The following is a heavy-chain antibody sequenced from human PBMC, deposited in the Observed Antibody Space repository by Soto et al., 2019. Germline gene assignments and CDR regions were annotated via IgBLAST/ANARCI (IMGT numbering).Heavy chain of an antibody. V-gene: IGHV1-3*04. CDR3: ARGPQDSYGMDV. Sequence: QVQLVQSGAEVKKPGASVKVSCKASGYSFSDYTMHWVRRAPGQPPEWMARINTGTASTEYSQKFQGRVTITRDTSATTAYMDLSSLRSEDTAVYYCARGPQDSYGMDVWGEGTTVTVST. CDR1: GYSFSDYT. J-gene: IGHJ6*04. CDR2: INTGTAST.